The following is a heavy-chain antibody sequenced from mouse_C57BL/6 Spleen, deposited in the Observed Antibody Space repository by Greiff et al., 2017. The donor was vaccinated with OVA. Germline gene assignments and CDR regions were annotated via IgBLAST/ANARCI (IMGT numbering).Heavy chain of an antibody. Sequence: VQLQQSGAELVKPGASVKISCKASGYAFSSYWMNWVKQRPGKGLEWIGQIYPGDGDTNYNGKFKGKATLTADKSSSTAYMQLSSLTSEDSAVYFCARANPHYYAMDYWGQGTSVTVSS. CDR2: IYPGDGDT. V-gene: IGHV1-80*01. J-gene: IGHJ4*01. CDR1: GYAFSSYW. D-gene: IGHD4-1*01. CDR3: ARANPHYYAMDY.